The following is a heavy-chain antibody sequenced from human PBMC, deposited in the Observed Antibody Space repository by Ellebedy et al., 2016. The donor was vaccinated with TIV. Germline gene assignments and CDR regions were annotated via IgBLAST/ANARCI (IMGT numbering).Heavy chain of an antibody. D-gene: IGHD6-13*01. CDR1: GYSFTSYW. CDR2: FYPDESDT. J-gene: IGHJ4*02. Sequence: GESLKISCKASGYSFTSYWIGWVRQMPGKGLEWMGIFYPDESDTRYSPSFQGQVTISADRSISTAYLQWSSLKASDTAMYYCARLPGGSSWYVEDYWGQGTLVTVSS. CDR3: ARLPGGSSWYVEDY. V-gene: IGHV5-51*01.